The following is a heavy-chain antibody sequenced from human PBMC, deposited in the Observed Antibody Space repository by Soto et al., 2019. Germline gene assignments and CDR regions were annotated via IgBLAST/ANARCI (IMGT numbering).Heavy chain of an antibody. V-gene: IGHV4-38-2*02. CDR2: ISHCGST. D-gene: IGHD1-20*01. Sequence: PSETLSLTCAVSGYSISGGYYWGWIRQPPGKGLEWIGSISHCGSTYYNPSLKSRVTISVDTCKNQFSLKLSSVTAADTAVYYCAREASNWNYVSYGMGVWVQGSTVTV. CDR1: GYSISGGYY. J-gene: IGHJ6*02. CDR3: AREASNWNYVSYGMGV.